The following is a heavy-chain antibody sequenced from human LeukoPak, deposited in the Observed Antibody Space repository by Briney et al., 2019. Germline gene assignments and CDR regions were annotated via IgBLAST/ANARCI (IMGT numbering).Heavy chain of an antibody. Sequence: SETLSLTCTVSGGSNSSGFYYWNWIRQPPGKGLEWIGYISYSGSTYYNPSLKSRVTISADMSKNQFSLKLSSVTAADTAVYYCARDRIGGYSYGSFDPWGQGTLVTVSS. CDR2: ISYSGST. J-gene: IGHJ5*02. CDR1: GGSNSSGFYY. CDR3: ARDRIGGYSYGSFDP. V-gene: IGHV4-31*03. D-gene: IGHD5-18*01.